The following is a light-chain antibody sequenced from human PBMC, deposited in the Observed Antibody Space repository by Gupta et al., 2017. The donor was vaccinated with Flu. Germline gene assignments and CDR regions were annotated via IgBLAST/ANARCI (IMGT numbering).Light chain of an antibody. J-gene: IGLJ3*02. Sequence: QSCLTQPASVSGSHGQSITIPCTGTSSDVGGYDYVSWYQQHPGKAPKLMIYEVSNRPSGVSNRFSGSKSGNTATLTISRVEAEDEADYYCSLYKTSSHNWVFGGGTKLTVL. CDR1: SSDVGGYDY. CDR3: SLYKTSSHNWV. V-gene: IGLV2-14*01. CDR2: EVS.